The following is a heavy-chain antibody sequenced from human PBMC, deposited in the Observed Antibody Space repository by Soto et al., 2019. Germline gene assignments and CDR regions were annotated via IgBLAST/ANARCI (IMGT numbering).Heavy chain of an antibody. CDR1: GFTVSSNY. CDR3: ARDYHGSGSYHYYYYGMDV. Sequence: EVQLVESGGGLVQPGGSLRLSCAASGFTVSSNYMSWVRQAPGKGLEWVSVIYSGGSTYYADSVKGRFTISRDNSKNTLYLQMNSLRAEDTAVYYCARDYHGSGSYHYYYYGMDVWGQGTTVTVSS. V-gene: IGHV3-66*01. J-gene: IGHJ6*02. CDR2: IYSGGST. D-gene: IGHD3-10*01.